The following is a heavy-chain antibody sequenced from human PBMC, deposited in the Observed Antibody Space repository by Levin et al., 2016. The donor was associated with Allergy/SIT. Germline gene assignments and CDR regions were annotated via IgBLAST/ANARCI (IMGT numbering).Heavy chain of an antibody. D-gene: IGHD2-15*01. J-gene: IGHJ6*03. Sequence: RQAPGKGLEWIGYIYYSGSTYYNPSLKSRVTISVDTSKNQFSLKLSSVTAADTAVYYCARDAGYCSGGSCYSFLGYYYYYMDVWGKGTTVTVSS. CDR3: ARDAGYCSGGSCYSFLGYYYYYMDV. CDR2: IYYSGST. V-gene: IGHV4-30-4*01.